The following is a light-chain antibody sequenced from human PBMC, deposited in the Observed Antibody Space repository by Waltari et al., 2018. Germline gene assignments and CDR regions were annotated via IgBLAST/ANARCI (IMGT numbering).Light chain of an antibody. CDR2: GAS. CDR3: QQYGSSPQIT. V-gene: IGKV3-20*01. J-gene: IGKJ5*01. Sequence: EIVLTQSPGTLSSSPGDRATLPCRASQSVSSSYLAWYQQKPGQAPKLLIDGASSRATGIPDRFSGSGSGTDFTLTISRLEPEDFAVYYCQQYGSSPQITFGQGTRLEIK. CDR1: QSVSSSY.